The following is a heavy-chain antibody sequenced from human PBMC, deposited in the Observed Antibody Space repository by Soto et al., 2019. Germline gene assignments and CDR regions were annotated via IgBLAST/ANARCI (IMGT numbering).Heavy chain of an antibody. J-gene: IGHJ5*02. Sequence: QVKLEQSGAEVKKPGASVKVSCKASGYTFFSYGITWVRQAPGQGLEWMGWVSGYNGHTNYAQKFQGRVTMTRDISTTPAYMELRNLRSDDTAGYYCARLVGPTSSDNWFDPWGQGTLVTVSS. CDR2: VSGYNGHT. V-gene: IGHV1-18*01. D-gene: IGHD1-26*01. CDR1: GYTFFSYG. CDR3: ARLVGPTSSDNWFDP.